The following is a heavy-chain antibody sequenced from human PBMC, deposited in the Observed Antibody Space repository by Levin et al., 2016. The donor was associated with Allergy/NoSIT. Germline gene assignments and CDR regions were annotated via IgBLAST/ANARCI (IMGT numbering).Heavy chain of an antibody. V-gene: IGHV1-2*04. D-gene: IGHD2-2*01. Sequence: WVRQAPGQGLEWMGWINPNSGGTNYAQKFQGWVTMTRDTSISTAYMELSRLRSDDTAVYYCARERCSSTSCYSSDYAFDIWGQGTMVTVSS. J-gene: IGHJ3*02. CDR3: ARERCSSTSCYSSDYAFDI. CDR2: INPNSGGT.